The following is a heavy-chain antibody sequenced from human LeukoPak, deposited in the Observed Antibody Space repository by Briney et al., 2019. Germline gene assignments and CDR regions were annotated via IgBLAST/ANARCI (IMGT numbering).Heavy chain of an antibody. CDR3: ARDGGESLNPFDY. Sequence: PGGSLRLSCAASGFTFSSYAMHWVRQAPGKGLEYVSAISSNGGTTYYANSVKGRFTISRDNSKNTLYLQMGSLRAEDMAVYYCARDGGESLNPFDYWGQGTLVTVSS. CDR1: GFTFSSYA. D-gene: IGHD1-26*01. J-gene: IGHJ4*02. V-gene: IGHV3-64*01. CDR2: ISSNGGTT.